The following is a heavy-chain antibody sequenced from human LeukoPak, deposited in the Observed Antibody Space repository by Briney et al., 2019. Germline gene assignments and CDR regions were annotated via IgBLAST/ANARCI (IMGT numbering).Heavy chain of an antibody. D-gene: IGHD5-24*01. CDR3: ARDLGYKDYVSAFDI. CDR1: GFTFDDYG. V-gene: IGHV3-20*04. Sequence: GGSLRLSCAASGFTFDDYGMTWVRQAPGKGLEWVSGINWNGGSTGYADSVKGRFTISRDNARNSLCLQMNSLRAEDTALYYCARDLGYKDYVSAFDIWGQGTMVTVSS. CDR2: INWNGGST. J-gene: IGHJ3*02.